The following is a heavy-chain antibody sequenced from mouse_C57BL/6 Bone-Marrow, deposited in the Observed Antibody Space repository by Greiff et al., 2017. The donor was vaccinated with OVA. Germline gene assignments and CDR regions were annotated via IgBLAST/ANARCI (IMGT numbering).Heavy chain of an antibody. J-gene: IGHJ1*03. D-gene: IGHD1-1*01. CDR2: ISYDGSN. CDR1: GYSITSGYY. V-gene: IGHV3-6*01. Sequence: ESGPGLVKPSQSLSLTCSVTGYSITSGYYWNWIRQFPGNKLEWMGYISYDGSNNYNPSLKNRISITRDTSKNQFFLKLNSVTTEDTATYYCARGNITHGWYFDVWGTGTTVTVSS. CDR3: ARGNITHGWYFDV.